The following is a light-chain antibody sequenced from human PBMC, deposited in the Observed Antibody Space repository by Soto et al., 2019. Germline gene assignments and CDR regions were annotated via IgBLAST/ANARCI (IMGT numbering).Light chain of an antibody. V-gene: IGKV3-15*01. CDR1: QGVSSN. Sequence: EIVMTQSPATLSVSPGGRATLSCRASQGVSSNLAWYQQKPGQAPRLLIYGASTRATGIPARFSGSESRTEFTLTISSLQSEDFAVYYCQQYNKWPLSFGGGTKVEIK. CDR3: QQYNKWPLS. CDR2: GAS. J-gene: IGKJ4*01.